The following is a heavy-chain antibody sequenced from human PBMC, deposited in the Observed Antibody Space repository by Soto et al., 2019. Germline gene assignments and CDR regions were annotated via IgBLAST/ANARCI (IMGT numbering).Heavy chain of an antibody. D-gene: IGHD2-15*01. CDR2: VFDSGST. CDR1: GGSMSGYH. Sequence: QVQLQESGPGLVKPSETLSLTCTVSGGSMSGYHWTWIRQSPGKELEFIGSVFDSGSTKSNPSLRIRGAVSMDASKNQFSLTLSSVTATDTAVYYCASCLNSAGSCLRFLRWGQGTLVSVSS. V-gene: IGHV4-59*01. J-gene: IGHJ1*01. CDR3: ASCLNSAGSCLRFLR.